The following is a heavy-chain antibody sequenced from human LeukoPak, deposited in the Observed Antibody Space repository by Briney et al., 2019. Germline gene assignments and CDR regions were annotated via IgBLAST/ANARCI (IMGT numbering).Heavy chain of an antibody. J-gene: IGHJ4*02. D-gene: IGHD6-13*01. Sequence: PGGSLRLSCAASGFTFSSYWMSWVRQAPGKGLEWVANIKQDGSEKYYADSVKGRFTISRDNSKNTLYLQMNSLRAEDTAVYYCAKEGGSSWYSRYFDYWGQGTLVTVSS. CDR3: AKEGGSSWYSRYFDY. V-gene: IGHV3-7*01. CDR2: IKQDGSEK. CDR1: GFTFSSYW.